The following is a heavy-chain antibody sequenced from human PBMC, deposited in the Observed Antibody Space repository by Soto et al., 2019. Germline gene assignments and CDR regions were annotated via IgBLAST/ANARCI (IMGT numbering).Heavy chain of an antibody. CDR1: GFTFSNAW. Sequence: EVQLVESGGGLVKPGGSLRLSCAASGFTFSNAWMSWVRQAPGKGLEWVGRIKSKTDGGTTDYAAPVKGRFTISRDDSKNTLYLQMNSLKTEDTAVYYCTTTTLRFLEWLPPDYWGQGTLVTVSS. CDR2: IKSKTDGGTT. V-gene: IGHV3-15*01. D-gene: IGHD3-3*01. J-gene: IGHJ4*02. CDR3: TTTTLRFLEWLPPDY.